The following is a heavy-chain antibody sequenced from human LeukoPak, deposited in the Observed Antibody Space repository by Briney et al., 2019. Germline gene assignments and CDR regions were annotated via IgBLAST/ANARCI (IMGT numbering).Heavy chain of an antibody. V-gene: IGHV3-21*01. D-gene: IGHD3-10*01. CDR1: GFTFSSYS. J-gene: IGHJ4*02. CDR2: ISSSSSYI. CDR3: ARDLRFGELSEYYFDY. Sequence: GGSLRLSCAASGFTFSSYSMNWVRQAPGKGLEWVSSISSSSSYIYYADSVKGRFTISRESAKNSLYLQMNSLRAEDTAVYYCARDLRFGELSEYYFDYWGQGTLVTVSS.